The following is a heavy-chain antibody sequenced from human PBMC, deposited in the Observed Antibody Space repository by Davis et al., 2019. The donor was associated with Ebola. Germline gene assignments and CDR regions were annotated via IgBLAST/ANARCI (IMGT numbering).Heavy chain of an antibody. CDR2: MNPNSGNT. CDR1: GYTFTGYD. CDR3: ARAQFPTTSDH. D-gene: IGHD1-1*01. Sequence: ASVKVSCKASGYTFTGYDINWVRQATGQGLEWMGWMNPNSGNTGYAQNVQGRVTMTTDTSTSTAYMEVGSLRSDDTAVYYCARAQFPTTSDHWGQGTLVTVSS. V-gene: IGHV1-8*01. J-gene: IGHJ4*02.